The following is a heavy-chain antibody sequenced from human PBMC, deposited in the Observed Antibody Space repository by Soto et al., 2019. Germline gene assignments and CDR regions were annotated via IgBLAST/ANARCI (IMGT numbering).Heavy chain of an antibody. CDR3: ARRRSGSYDDD. D-gene: IGHD1-26*01. CDR1: GFTFSSYA. J-gene: IGHJ4*02. Sequence: EVQLLESGGGLVQPGGSLRLSCAASGFTFSSYAMRWVRQAPGKGLEWVSAISGSGGITYYAYSVKGRFTISRDNPKNSLYLQLNSLRAEDTAVYYWARRRSGSYDDDWGQGTLVTVS. V-gene: IGHV3-23*01. CDR2: ISGSGGIT.